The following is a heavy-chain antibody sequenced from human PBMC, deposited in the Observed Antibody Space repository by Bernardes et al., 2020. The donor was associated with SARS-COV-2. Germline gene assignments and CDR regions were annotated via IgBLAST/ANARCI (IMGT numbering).Heavy chain of an antibody. CDR2: ISPYKSNT. V-gene: IGHV1-18*01. D-gene: IGHD3-10*01. CDR1: GYTFSSYG. CDR3: ARGRPFFSSGNYYFDS. Sequence: ASVKVSCKTSGYTFSSYGIGWVRQAPGQGLEWVGWISPYKSNTNYAQKFQDRVTMTIDTPTTTAYMELRNLKSDDTAMYYCARGRPFFSSGNYYFDSWGQATLVTVSS. J-gene: IGHJ4*02.